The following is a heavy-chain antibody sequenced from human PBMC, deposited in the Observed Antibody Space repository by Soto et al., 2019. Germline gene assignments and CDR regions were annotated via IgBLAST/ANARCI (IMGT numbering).Heavy chain of an antibody. V-gene: IGHV1-58*02. D-gene: IGHD3-3*01. CDR2: IVVGSCNT. J-gene: IGHJ3*02. CDR3: AADSYYDFWSGYPI. Sequence: SVKVSCKASGFTFTSSAMQWVRQARGQRLEWIGWIVVGSCNTNYAQKFQERVTITRDMSTSTAYMELSSLRSEDTAVYYCAADSYYDFWSGYPIWGQGTMVTVSS. CDR1: GFTFTSSA.